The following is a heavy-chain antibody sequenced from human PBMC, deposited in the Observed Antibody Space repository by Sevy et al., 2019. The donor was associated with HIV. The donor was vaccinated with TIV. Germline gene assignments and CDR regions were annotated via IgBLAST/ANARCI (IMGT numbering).Heavy chain of an antibody. D-gene: IGHD2-2*01. CDR3: AKAGYCSSTSCYVYYYYGMDV. J-gene: IGHJ6*02. CDR1: GFTFSSYA. V-gene: IGHV3-23*01. CDR2: ISGNGFRT. Sequence: GGSLRLSCAASGFTFSSYAMSWVRQAPGKGLEWVSAISGNGFRTYYADSVKGRFTLSRDNSKNRLYMEMNSLRVEETAVYYCAKAGYCSSTSCYVYYYYGMDVWGQGTTVTVSS.